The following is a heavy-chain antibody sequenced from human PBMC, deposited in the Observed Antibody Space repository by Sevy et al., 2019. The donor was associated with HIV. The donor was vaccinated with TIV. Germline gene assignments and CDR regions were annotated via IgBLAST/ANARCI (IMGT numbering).Heavy chain of an antibody. CDR2: ISSVSTII. CDR3: AKGLGLYYYYAMDV. Sequence: GGSLRLSCTASGFSFNSYDMNWVRQAPGKGLEWVSSISSVSTIIYYGDSVRGRFSISRDNAKKSLYLQMNSLRTEDMALYYCAKGLGLYYYYAMDVWGQGTTVTVSS. CDR1: GFSFNSYD. J-gene: IGHJ6*02. V-gene: IGHV3-21*04.